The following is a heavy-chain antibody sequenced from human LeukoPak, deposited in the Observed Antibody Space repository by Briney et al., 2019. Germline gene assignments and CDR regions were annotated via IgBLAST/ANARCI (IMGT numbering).Heavy chain of an antibody. CDR3: AKPRRGIITTGPAYTH. Sequence: GGSLRLSCAASGFTFDDYAMHWVRQAPGKGLEWVSLISWDGGLTYYADSMEGRFTISRDNSKNSLYLQMNSLRTEDTALYYCAKPRRGIITTGPAYTHWGQGTLVTVSS. D-gene: IGHD4-11*01. V-gene: IGHV3-43D*03. J-gene: IGHJ4*02. CDR2: ISWDGGLT. CDR1: GFTFDDYA.